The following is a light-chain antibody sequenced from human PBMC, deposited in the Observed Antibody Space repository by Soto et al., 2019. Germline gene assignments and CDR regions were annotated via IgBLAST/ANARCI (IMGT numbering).Light chain of an antibody. CDR3: QQSKNWPSWT. V-gene: IGKV3-15*01. Sequence: EIVMTQSPATLSVSPGERATLSCMASQRVSSNLAWYQQKPGQAPSLLIYGASTMDTGIPASFSGSGSGTEFTLTSSGLESECFAVYYWQQSKNWPSWTFGQGTKVEIK. CDR2: GAS. J-gene: IGKJ1*01. CDR1: QRVSSN.